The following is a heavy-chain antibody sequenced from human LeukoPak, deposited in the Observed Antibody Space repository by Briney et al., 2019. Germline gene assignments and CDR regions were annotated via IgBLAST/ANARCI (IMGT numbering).Heavy chain of an antibody. Sequence: SETLSLTCTVSGXSISSYYGSWIRQPPGKGLEWIGYIYYSGSTNYIPSLKSRVTISVDTSKNQFSLKLSSVTAADTAVYYCARASYSPWLFDYWGQGTLVTVSS. V-gene: IGHV4-59*08. CDR2: IYYSGST. J-gene: IGHJ4*02. D-gene: IGHD3-22*01. CDR1: GXSISSYY. CDR3: ARASYSPWLFDY.